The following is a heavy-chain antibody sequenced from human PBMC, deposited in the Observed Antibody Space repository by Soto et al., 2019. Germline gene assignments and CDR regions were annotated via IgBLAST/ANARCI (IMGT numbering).Heavy chain of an antibody. CDR2: ISSSSSYI. D-gene: IGHD2-2*01. Sequence: EVQLVESGGGLVKPGGSLRLSCAASGLTFSSYSMNWVRQAPGKGLEWVSSISSSSSYIYYADSVKGRFTISRDNAKNSLYLQMNSLRAEDTAVYYCARDPGRVPAASGVNWFDPWGQGTLVTVSS. CDR3: ARDPGRVPAASGVNWFDP. J-gene: IGHJ5*02. V-gene: IGHV3-21*01. CDR1: GLTFSSYS.